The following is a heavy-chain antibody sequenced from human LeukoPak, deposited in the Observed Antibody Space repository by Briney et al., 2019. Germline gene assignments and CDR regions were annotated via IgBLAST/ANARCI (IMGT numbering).Heavy chain of an antibody. Sequence: PSETLSLTCTVSGGSISSGAYYWSWIRQHPGKGLEWIGYIYYSGSTYYTPSLKSRVTISVDTSKNQFSLKLSSVTAADTAVYSCARLSTSIAALDYWGQGTLVTVS. CDR2: IYYSGST. V-gene: IGHV4-31*03. D-gene: IGHD6-6*01. J-gene: IGHJ4*02. CDR3: ARLSTSIAALDY. CDR1: GGSISSGAYY.